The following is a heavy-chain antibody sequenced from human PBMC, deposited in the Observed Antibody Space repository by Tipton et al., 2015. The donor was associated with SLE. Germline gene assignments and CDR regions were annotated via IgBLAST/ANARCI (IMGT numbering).Heavy chain of an antibody. Sequence: VKPSETLSLTCTVSGGSINNYYWGWIRRPPGKGLEYIGSAYYTGGAYYTPSLMGRVTISVDASRDQFSLRLTSVTAADTAIYYCARAFYYDFWSSYYNEKGLKTYYFDSWGPGTLVTVSS. J-gene: IGHJ4*02. V-gene: IGHV4-39*07. CDR3: ARAFYYDFWSSYYNEKGLKTYYFDS. D-gene: IGHD3-3*01. CDR2: AYYTGGA. CDR1: GGSINNYY.